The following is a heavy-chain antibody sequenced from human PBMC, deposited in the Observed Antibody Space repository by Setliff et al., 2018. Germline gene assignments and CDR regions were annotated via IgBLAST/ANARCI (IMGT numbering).Heavy chain of an antibody. D-gene: IGHD3-3*01. Sequence: PSETLSLTCTVSGGSISSGGYYWSWIRQHPGKGLEWIGYIHYSGSTNYNPSLKSRVTISVDTSKNQFSLSLTSVTAEDTAVYYCARMSGFQYIDVWDKGTTVTVSS. CDR3: ARMSGFQYIDV. J-gene: IGHJ6*03. CDR2: IHYSGST. CDR1: GGSISSGGYY. V-gene: IGHV4-61*08.